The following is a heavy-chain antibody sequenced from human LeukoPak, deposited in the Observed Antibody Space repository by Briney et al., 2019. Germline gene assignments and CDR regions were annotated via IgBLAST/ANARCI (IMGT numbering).Heavy chain of an antibody. V-gene: IGHV1-69*13. CDR2: IIPIFGTA. Sequence: GASVKVSCKASGGTFSSYAISWVRQAPGQGLEWMGGIIPIFGTANYAQKFQGRVTITADESTSTAYMELSSLRSEDTAVYYCARGIVVVVAANPGYYYYYMDVWGKGTTVTISS. J-gene: IGHJ6*03. D-gene: IGHD2-15*01. CDR1: GGTFSSYA. CDR3: ARGIVVVVAANPGYYYYYMDV.